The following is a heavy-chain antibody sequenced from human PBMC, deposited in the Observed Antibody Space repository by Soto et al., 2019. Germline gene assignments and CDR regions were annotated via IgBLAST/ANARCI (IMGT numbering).Heavy chain of an antibody. V-gene: IGHV4-31*02. Sequence: WTWIRQHPVKGLEWIGYIYHSGGTYYSPSLKSRVTISVNTSENRFSLRLTSVTAADTAVYYCARGGDGFGLWGQGKMVTVSS. CDR3: ARGGDGFGL. J-gene: IGHJ3*01. CDR2: IYHSGGT.